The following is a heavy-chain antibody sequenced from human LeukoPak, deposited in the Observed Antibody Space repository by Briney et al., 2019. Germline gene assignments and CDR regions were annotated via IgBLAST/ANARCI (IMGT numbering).Heavy chain of an antibody. CDR2: IWYDGSNK. D-gene: IGHD3-22*01. J-gene: IGHJ6*02. CDR3: ARDLSYDSSGYRIYYGMDV. V-gene: IGHV3-33*01. Sequence: GGSLRLSCAASGFTFNSYGMHWVRQAPGKGLEWVAVIWYDGSNKYYADSVKGRFTISRDNSKNTLYLQMNSLRAEDTAVYYCARDLSYDSSGYRIYYGMDVWGQGTTVTVSS. CDR1: GFTFNSYG.